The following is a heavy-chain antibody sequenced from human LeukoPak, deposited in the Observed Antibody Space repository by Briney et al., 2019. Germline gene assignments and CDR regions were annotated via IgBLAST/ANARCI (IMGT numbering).Heavy chain of an antibody. CDR1: GGSISSYY. D-gene: IGHD3-16*01. Sequence: SETLSLTCTVSGGSISSYYWSWIRQPPGKGLEWTGYIYYSGSTNYNPSLKSRVTISVDTSKNQFSLKLSSVTAADTAVYYCARWGPSYFDYWGQGTLVTVYS. CDR3: ARWGPSYFDY. CDR2: IYYSGST. J-gene: IGHJ4*02. V-gene: IGHV4-59*01.